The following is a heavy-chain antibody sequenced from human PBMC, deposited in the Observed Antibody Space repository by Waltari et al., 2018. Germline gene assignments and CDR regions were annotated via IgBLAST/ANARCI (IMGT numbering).Heavy chain of an antibody. CDR2: ISYDGSNK. D-gene: IGHD2-2*02. CDR3: ARDAVVVPAAIVY. J-gene: IGHJ4*02. V-gene: IGHV3-30-3*01. Sequence: QVQLVESGGGVVQPGRSLRLSCAASGFTFSSYAMHWVRQAPGKGLEWVAVISYDGSNKYYADSVKGRFTISRDNSKNTLYLQMNSLRAEDTAVYYCARDAVVVPAAIVYWGQGTLVTVSS. CDR1: GFTFSSYA.